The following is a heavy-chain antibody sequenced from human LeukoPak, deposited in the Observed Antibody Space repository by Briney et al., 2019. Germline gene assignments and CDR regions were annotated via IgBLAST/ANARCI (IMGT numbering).Heavy chain of an antibody. CDR1: GGSFSGYY. CDR2: ISHSGNT. CDR3: ARGPLGRDYGDSNDDY. J-gene: IGHJ4*02. D-gene: IGHD4-17*01. V-gene: IGHV4-34*01. Sequence: PSETLSLTCTVYGGSFSGYYWNWIRQPPGKGLEWIGEISHSGNTNYNPSLKSRVTISVDTSKNQFSLKLSSVTAADTAVYYCARGPLGRDYGDSNDDYWGQGTLVTVSS.